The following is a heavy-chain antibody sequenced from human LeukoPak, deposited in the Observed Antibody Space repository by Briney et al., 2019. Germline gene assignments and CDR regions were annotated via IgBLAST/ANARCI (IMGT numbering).Heavy chain of an antibody. V-gene: IGHV4-31*03. J-gene: IGHJ4*02. CDR1: GGSISSGGYY. D-gene: IGHD2-2*01. Sequence: SETLSLTCTVSGGSISSGGYYWSWIRQHPGKGLEWIGYIYYSGSTYYNPSLKSRVAISVDTSKNQFSLKLSSVTAADTAVYYCARVIGYCSSTSCWRLFDYWGQGTLVTVSS. CDR2: IYYSGST. CDR3: ARVIGYCSSTSCWRLFDY.